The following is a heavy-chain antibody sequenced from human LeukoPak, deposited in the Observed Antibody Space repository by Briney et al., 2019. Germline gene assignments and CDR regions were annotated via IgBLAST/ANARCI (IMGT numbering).Heavy chain of an antibody. CDR2: INPNSGGT. CDR1: GYTFTGYY. J-gene: IGHJ4*02. V-gene: IGHV1-2*02. CDR3: ARERPMVRGVPGPFDY. Sequence: ASVKVSCKASGYTFTGYYMHWVRQAPGQGLEWMGWINPNSGGTNYAQKFQGRVTMTRDTSISTAYMELSRLRSDGTAVYYCARERPMVRGVPGPFDYWGQGTLVTVSS. D-gene: IGHD3-10*01.